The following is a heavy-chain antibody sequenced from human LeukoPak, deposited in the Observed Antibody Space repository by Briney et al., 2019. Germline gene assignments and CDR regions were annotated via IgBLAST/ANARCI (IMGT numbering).Heavy chain of an antibody. D-gene: IGHD3-22*01. CDR1: GGTFSSYA. CDR2: INPSGGST. J-gene: IGHJ4*02. V-gene: IGHV1-46*01. Sequence: ASVKVSCKASGGTFSSYAISWVRQAPGQGLEWMGIINPSGGSTSYAQKFQGRVTMTRDMSTSTVYMELSSLRSEDTAVYYCAINYYDSSGYYYWGQGTLVTVSS. CDR3: AINYYDSSGYYY.